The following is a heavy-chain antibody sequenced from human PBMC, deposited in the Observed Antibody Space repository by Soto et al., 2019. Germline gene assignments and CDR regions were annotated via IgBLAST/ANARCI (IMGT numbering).Heavy chain of an antibody. CDR1: GGTFSSYA. D-gene: IGHD2-2*01. Sequence: QVQLVQSGAEVKKPGSSVKVSCKASGGTFSSYAISWVRQAPGQGLEWMGGTFPMFGKANYAQKLQGRVTISADKSTSTAYMELSSLRSEDTAVYYCATVDISTWIDGMDVWGQGTTVTVSS. V-gene: IGHV1-69*06. CDR3: ATVDISTWIDGMDV. CDR2: TFPMFGKA. J-gene: IGHJ6*02.